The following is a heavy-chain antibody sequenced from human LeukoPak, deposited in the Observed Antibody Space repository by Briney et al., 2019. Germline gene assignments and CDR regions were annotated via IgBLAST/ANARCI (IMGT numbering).Heavy chain of an antibody. Sequence: GGSLRLSCATSGFSFSNYWMSWVRQSPGKGLEWVASIKQDGSDNYYVDSVKGRFTISRDNAKNSQYLQMSSLRAEDTAVHYCAREGIAAAGPVDYWGQGTLVTVSS. CDR3: AREGIAAAGPVDY. J-gene: IGHJ4*02. CDR2: IKQDGSDN. D-gene: IGHD6-13*01. V-gene: IGHV3-7*01. CDR1: GFSFSNYW.